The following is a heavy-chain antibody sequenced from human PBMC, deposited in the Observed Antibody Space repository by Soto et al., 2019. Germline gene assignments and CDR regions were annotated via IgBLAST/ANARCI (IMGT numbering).Heavy chain of an antibody. CDR1: GFSLTNNGEA. D-gene: IGHD3-10*02. Sequence: SGPTLVNPTQTLTLTCTFSGFSLTNNGEAVGWFRQSPGKALEWLVLIYWDDDNRYNPTLRTRLSTTKNTSKNQVVLTLTNMEPVDTATYYCARYVATIPAGWFEPWGQGSPVTVSS. J-gene: IGHJ5*02. CDR2: IYWDDDN. V-gene: IGHV2-5*02. CDR3: ARYVATIPAGWFEP.